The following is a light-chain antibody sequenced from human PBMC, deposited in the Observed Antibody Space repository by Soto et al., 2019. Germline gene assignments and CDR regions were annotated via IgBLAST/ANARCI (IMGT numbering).Light chain of an antibody. Sequence: EIVLTQSPATLPLSPGERAALSCRASQSVSSYSAWYQQKPGLAPRLLIYDASKRAPGIPARFTGSGSGTDFTLTISSLEPEDFAVYFCQQRSNWPSTFGGGTKV. J-gene: IGKJ4*01. CDR1: QSVSSY. CDR2: DAS. CDR3: QQRSNWPST. V-gene: IGKV3-11*01.